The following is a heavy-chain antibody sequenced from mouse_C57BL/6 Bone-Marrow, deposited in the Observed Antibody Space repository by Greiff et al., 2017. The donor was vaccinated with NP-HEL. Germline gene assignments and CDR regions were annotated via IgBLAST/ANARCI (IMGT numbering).Heavy chain of an antibody. D-gene: IGHD1-1*01. CDR1: GYAFSSSW. CDR2: IYPGDGDT. Sequence: QVQLKESGPELVKPGASVKISCKASGYAFSSSWMNWVKQRPGKGLEWIGRIYPGDGDTTYNGKFKGKATLTADKSSSTAYMQLSSLTSEDSAVYCCARWGYDGSSYGFDYWGQGTTLTVSA. CDR3: ARWGYDGSSYGFDY. V-gene: IGHV1-82*01. J-gene: IGHJ2*01.